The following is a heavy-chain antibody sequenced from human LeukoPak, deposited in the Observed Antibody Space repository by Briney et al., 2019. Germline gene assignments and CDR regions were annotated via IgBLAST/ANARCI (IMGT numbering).Heavy chain of an antibody. CDR1: GFTFSSYG. D-gene: IGHD6-13*01. CDR3: ARDWDIAAAGSDYYYYGMDV. Sequence: GGSLRLSWAASGFTFSSYGMHWVRQAPGKGLEWVAVIWYDGSNKYYADSVKGRFTISRDNSKNTLYLQMNSLRAEDTAVYYCARDWDIAAAGSDYYYYGMDVWGQGTTVTVSS. CDR2: IWYDGSNK. J-gene: IGHJ6*02. V-gene: IGHV3-33*01.